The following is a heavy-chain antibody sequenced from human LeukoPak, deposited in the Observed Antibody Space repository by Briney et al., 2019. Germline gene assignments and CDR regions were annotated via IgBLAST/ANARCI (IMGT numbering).Heavy chain of an antibody. V-gene: IGHV3-74*01. D-gene: IGHD2-8*01. CDR2: ISVDETRT. J-gene: IGHJ6*02. Sequence: QAGGSLRLSCATSGFTFSIYWMHWVRQVPGKGLVWVSRISVDETRTTYADSVKGRFTISRENTKNTLYLQMNSLRAEDTAVYYCARDRGDGRNYYYGMDVWGQGTTVTVSS. CDR1: GFTFSIYW. CDR3: ARDRGDGRNYYYGMDV.